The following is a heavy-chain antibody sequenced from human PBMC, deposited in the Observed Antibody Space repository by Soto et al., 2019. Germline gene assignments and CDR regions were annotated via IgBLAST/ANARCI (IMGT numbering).Heavy chain of an antibody. CDR1: GYTFTSYG. CDR2: ISAYNGNT. CDR3: ARDPGNDAAIDY. V-gene: IGHV1-18*01. D-gene: IGHD6-25*01. J-gene: IGHJ4*02. Sequence: GASVKVSCKPSGYTFTSYGITWVRQAPGQGLEWMGWISAYNGNTNYAQKFQGRVTMTTDTSTSTAYMELRSLGSDDTAVYRCARDPGNDAAIDYWGQGTLVTVSS.